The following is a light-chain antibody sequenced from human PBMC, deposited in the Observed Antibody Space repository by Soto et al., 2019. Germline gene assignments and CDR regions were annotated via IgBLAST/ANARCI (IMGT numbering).Light chain of an antibody. J-gene: IGKJ3*01. V-gene: IGKV3-20*01. CDR2: GAS. CDR3: QQYGSSPLT. Sequence: IVLTQSPGTLSLSPGERATLSCRASQSVSSSYLAWYQQKPGQAPRLLIYGASSRATGIPDRFSGSGSGTDFTLTISRLEPEDFAVYYCQQYGSSPLTFGPGNKVDIK. CDR1: QSVSSSY.